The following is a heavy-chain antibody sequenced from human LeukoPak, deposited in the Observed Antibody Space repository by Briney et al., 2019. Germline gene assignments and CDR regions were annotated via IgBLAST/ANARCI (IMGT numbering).Heavy chain of an antibody. D-gene: IGHD3-9*01. CDR2: ISSSGSTI. CDR3: ARHYYDIVTGYTRGWDY. Sequence: GGSLRLSCAASGFTFSSFEMNWVRQAPGKGLEWVSYISSSGSTIYYADSVKGRFTISRDNAKNSLYLKMNSLRAEDTAVYYCARHYYDIVTGYTRGWDYWGQGTLVTVSS. J-gene: IGHJ4*02. CDR1: GFTFSSFE. V-gene: IGHV3-48*03.